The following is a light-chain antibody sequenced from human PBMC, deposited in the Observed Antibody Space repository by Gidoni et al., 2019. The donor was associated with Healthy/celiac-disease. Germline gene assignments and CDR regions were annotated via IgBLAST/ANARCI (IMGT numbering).Light chain of an antibody. CDR1: SSDVGGYNY. V-gene: IGLV2-8*01. CDR2: EVS. CDR3: SSYAGSNVV. Sequence: QSALTPPPSAPGAPGQSVTISCTGTSSDVGGYNYVSWYQQHPGKAPRLMIYEVSKRPSGVPDRFSGSKSGNTASLTVSGLQAEDEAEYYCSSYAGSNVVFGGGTKLTVL. J-gene: IGLJ2*01.